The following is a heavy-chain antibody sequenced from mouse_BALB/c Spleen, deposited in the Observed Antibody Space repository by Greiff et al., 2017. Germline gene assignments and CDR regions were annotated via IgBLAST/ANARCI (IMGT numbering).Heavy chain of an antibody. Sequence: EVNVVESGGGLVQPGGSLNLSCAASGFDFSRYWMSWARQAPGKGQEWIGEINPGSSTINYTPSLKDKFIISRDNAKNTLYLQMSKVRSEDTALYYCARQQGSIYYYGGSYAMDYWGQGTSVTVSS. V-gene: IGHV4-2*02. CDR2: INPGSSTI. CDR3: ARQQGSIYYYGGSYAMDY. D-gene: IGHD1-1*01. CDR1: GFDFSRYW. J-gene: IGHJ4*01.